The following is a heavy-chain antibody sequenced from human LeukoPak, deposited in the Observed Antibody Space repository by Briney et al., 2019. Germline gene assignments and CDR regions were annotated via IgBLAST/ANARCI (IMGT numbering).Heavy chain of an antibody. Sequence: SETLSLTCAVYGGSFCGYYWSWIRQRPGQGLEWIGEINNSGSTNSNRSLKSRVTFSVDTSKNAFSLKMSSVTAEGTAVYYCARRPSPIVVVVAARKGAFDYWGQGTLVTVSS. CDR3: ARRPSPIVVVVAARKGAFDY. J-gene: IGHJ4*02. D-gene: IGHD2-15*01. CDR1: GGSFCGYY. V-gene: IGHV4-34*01. CDR2: INNSGST.